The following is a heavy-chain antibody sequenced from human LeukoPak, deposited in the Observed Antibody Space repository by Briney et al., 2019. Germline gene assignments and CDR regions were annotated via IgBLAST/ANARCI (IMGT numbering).Heavy chain of an antibody. J-gene: IGHJ5*02. CDR2: IYYSGST. D-gene: IGHD7-27*01. CDR1: GGSISSGDYY. CDR3: ARGVFDGIWGIYPQATNWFDP. Sequence: PSETLSLTSTVSGGSISSGDYYWSWIRQPPGKGLEWIGYIYYSGSTYYNPSLKSRVTISVDTSKNQFSLKLSSVTAADTAVYYCARGVFDGIWGIYPQATNWFDPWGQGTLVTVSS. V-gene: IGHV4-30-4*01.